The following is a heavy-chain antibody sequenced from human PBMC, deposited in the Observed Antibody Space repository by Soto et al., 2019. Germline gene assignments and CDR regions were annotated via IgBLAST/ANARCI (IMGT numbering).Heavy chain of an antibody. J-gene: IGHJ6*02. CDR1: GGSVSSGSYY. Sequence: PSETLSLTCTVSGGSVSSGSYYWSWIRQPPGKGLEWIGYIYYSGSTNYNPSLKSRVTISVDTSKNQFSLKLSSVTAADTAVYYCARDGRGYSYGATNGDYCYGMDVWGQGTTVTVSS. D-gene: IGHD5-18*01. CDR2: IYYSGST. CDR3: ARDGRGYSYGATNGDYCYGMDV. V-gene: IGHV4-61*01.